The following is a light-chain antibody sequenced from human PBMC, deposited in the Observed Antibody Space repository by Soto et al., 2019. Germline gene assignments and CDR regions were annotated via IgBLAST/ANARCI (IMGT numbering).Light chain of an antibody. Sequence: DIVMTQSPDSLAVSLGETATINCKSSQSVLYSSNNKNYLAWYQQRPGQPPKLLIYWASTRESGVPDRFSVSGSGTDFTLTTSSLQAEDVAVYYCQQYYTTPYTFGQGTKLDLK. CDR1: QSVLYSSNNKNY. CDR2: WAS. J-gene: IGKJ2*01. V-gene: IGKV4-1*01. CDR3: QQYYTTPYT.